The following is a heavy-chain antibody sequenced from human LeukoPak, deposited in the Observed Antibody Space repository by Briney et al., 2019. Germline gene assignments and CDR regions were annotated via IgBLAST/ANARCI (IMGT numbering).Heavy chain of an antibody. D-gene: IGHD3-9*01. CDR3: ATSILRYFDWLNFDY. CDR2: ISSSSSTI. V-gene: IGHV3-48*01. J-gene: IGHJ4*02. CDR1: GFTFSSFG. Sequence: GGSLRLSCAASGFTFSSFGMNWVRQAPGKGLEWVSYISSSSSTIYYADSVKGRFTISRDNAKNSLYLQMNSLRAEDTAVYYCATSILRYFDWLNFDYWGQGTLVTVSS.